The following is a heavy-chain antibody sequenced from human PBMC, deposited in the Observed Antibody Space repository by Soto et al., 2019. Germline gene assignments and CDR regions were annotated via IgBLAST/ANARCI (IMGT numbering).Heavy chain of an antibody. Sequence: SVKVSCKASGGTFSSSAITWVRQAPGQGLEWMGGIIPIFRTANYAQKFQGRVTITADESTSTVYMELSSLRSEDTAVYYCARGRSNYAMWRYYYYYYMDVWGKGTTVTVSS. CDR3: ARGRSNYAMWRYYYYYYMDV. V-gene: IGHV1-69*13. CDR1: GGTFSSSA. D-gene: IGHD4-4*01. CDR2: IIPIFRTA. J-gene: IGHJ6*03.